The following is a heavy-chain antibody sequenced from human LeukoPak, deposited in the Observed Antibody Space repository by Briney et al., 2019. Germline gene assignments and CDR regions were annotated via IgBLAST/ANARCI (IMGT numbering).Heavy chain of an antibody. D-gene: IGHD2-15*01. CDR2: IGPQNSGT. V-gene: IGHV1-2*02. Sequence: ASVKVSCKSSGFTFTDHYIHWVRQAPGQGLEWMGYIGPQNSGTSSPQEFKGRVTMTRETSMSTAYMELTRLTSDDTAVYYCARGGSGRLSKDFDLWGQGTLVTVSS. J-gene: IGHJ4*02. CDR1: GFTFTDHY. CDR3: ARGGSGRLSKDFDL.